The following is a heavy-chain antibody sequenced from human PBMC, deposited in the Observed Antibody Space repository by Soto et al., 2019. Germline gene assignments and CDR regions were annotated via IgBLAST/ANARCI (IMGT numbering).Heavy chain of an antibody. V-gene: IGHV1-69*04. Sequence: SVKVSCKASGGTFSSYTISWVRQAPGQGLEWMGRIIPILGIANYAQKFQGRVTITADKSTSTAYMELSSLRSEDTAVYYCARDEDSSSSVDYWGQGTLVTVSS. CDR3: ARDEDSSSSVDY. J-gene: IGHJ4*02. CDR2: IIPILGIA. CDR1: GGTFSSYT. D-gene: IGHD6-6*01.